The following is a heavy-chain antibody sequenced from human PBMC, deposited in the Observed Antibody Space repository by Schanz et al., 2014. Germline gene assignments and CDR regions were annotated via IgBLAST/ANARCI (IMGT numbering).Heavy chain of an antibody. D-gene: IGHD3-10*01. CDR3: ARIGGSVFDY. Sequence: VQLVQSGGGLVQPGGSLRLSCAASGFPFSDYFMAWIRQPPGRGLEWVSYIGNGGVTIYYADSVKGRFTISRDNSKNSLYLQMNSLRAEDTAVYYCARIGGSVFDYWAQGTRVTVSS. CDR2: IGNGGVTI. CDR1: GFPFSDYF. V-gene: IGHV3-11*01. J-gene: IGHJ4*02.